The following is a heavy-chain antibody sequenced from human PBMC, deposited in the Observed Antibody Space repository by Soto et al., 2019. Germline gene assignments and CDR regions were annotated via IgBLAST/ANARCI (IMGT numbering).Heavy chain of an antibody. J-gene: IGHJ4*02. CDR1: GGTFSSYA. CDR3: ERDSGYCSSTRCYSY. Sequence: SVKVSCKASGGTFSSYAISWVRQAPGQGLEWMGGIIPIFGTANYAQKFQGRVTITADESTSTAYMELSSLRSEDTAVYYCERDSGYCSSTRCYSYWGQGTMVTVSS. V-gene: IGHV1-69*13. D-gene: IGHD2-2*02. CDR2: IIPIFGTA.